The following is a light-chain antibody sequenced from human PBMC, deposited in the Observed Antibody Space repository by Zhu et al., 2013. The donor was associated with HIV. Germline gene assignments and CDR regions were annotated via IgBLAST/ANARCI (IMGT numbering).Light chain of an antibody. J-gene: IGLJ2*01. V-gene: IGLV1-40*01. Sequence: ELTQPPSVSVSPGQRVTISCTGSSSNIGADHDVHWYQHLPGTAPKLLIYRNNNRPSGVSDRFSGSKSGTSASLAITGLQAEDEADYYCQSYDSSLSGSVFGGGTKLTVL. CDR2: RNN. CDR1: SSNIGADHD. CDR3: QSYDSSLSGSV.